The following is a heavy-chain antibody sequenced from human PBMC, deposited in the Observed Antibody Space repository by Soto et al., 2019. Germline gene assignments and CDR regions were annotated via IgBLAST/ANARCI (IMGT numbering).Heavy chain of an antibody. D-gene: IGHD5-18*01. CDR1: GDSFSSNSAA. J-gene: IGHJ6*03. Sequence: PSQTLSLTCAISGDSFSSNSAAWNWIRQSPSRGLEWLGRTYYRSKWYNDYAVSVKSRITINPDTSKNQFSLQLNSVTPEDTAVYYCARGDTAMAAYYYYYYYMDVWGKGTTVTVS. V-gene: IGHV6-1*01. CDR2: TYYRSKWYN. CDR3: ARGDTAMAAYYYYYYYMDV.